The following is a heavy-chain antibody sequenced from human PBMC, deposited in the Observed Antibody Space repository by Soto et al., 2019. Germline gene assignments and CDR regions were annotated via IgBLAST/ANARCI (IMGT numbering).Heavy chain of an antibody. Sequence: ASVKVSCKASGYTFTSDYIHWVRQAPGQGLEWLGIINPSGGSTSYAQKFQGRVTMTRDTSTSKVYMELSSLRSEATAVYYCARGRQLVDLPPGMDYWGQGTLVTVSS. CDR1: GYTFTSDY. CDR3: ARGRQLVDLPPGMDY. V-gene: IGHV1-46*01. J-gene: IGHJ4*02. CDR2: INPSGGST. D-gene: IGHD2-21*01.